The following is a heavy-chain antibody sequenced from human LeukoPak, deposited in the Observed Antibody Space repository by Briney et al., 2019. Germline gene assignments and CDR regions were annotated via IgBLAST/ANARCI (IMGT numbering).Heavy chain of an antibody. CDR3: ARDPGDWNYGYNWFDP. D-gene: IGHD1-7*01. CDR2: IYYSEST. V-gene: IGHV4-31*03. J-gene: IGHJ5*02. CDR1: GGSISSGGYY. Sequence: KPSQTLSLTCIVSGGSISSGGYYWSWIRQHPGKGLEWIGYIYYSESTYYNPSLKSRVTISVDTSKNQFSLKLSSVTAADTAVYYCARDPGDWNYGYNWFDPWGQGTLVTVSS.